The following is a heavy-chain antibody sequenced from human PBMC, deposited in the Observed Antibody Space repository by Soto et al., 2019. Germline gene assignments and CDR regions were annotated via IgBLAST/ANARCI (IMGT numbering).Heavy chain of an antibody. D-gene: IGHD3-22*01. V-gene: IGHV4-59*01. CDR1: GRSINSYY. CDR3: ARTYDSNGYANEFDS. J-gene: IGHJ4*02. Sequence: PSEPLSLPCNVSGRSINSYYWSWVRQPPGKGLEWIGYIYDSGITSYNPSLKSRVTMSADTSKNQFSLKLTSVTGADTAVYYCARTYDSNGYANEFDSWGQGILVTVSS. CDR2: IYDSGIT.